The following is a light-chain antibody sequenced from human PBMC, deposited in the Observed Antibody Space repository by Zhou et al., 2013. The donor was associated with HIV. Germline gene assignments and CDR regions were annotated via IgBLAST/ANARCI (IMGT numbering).Light chain of an antibody. Sequence: DIQMTQSPSTLSASVGDRVTITCRASQSISSWLAWYQQNPGKAPQLLIYQASTLQSGVPSRFSGGGSGTDFTLTISCLQSEDFATYYCQQYYSYPLTFGGGTKVEIK. CDR1: QSISSW. CDR3: QQYYSYPLT. V-gene: IGKV1-5*03. J-gene: IGKJ4*01. CDR2: QAS.